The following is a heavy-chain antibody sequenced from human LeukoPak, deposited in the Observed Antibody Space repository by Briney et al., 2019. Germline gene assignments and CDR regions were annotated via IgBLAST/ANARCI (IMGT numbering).Heavy chain of an antibody. CDR2: IYPGDSDT. CDR3: ARLLYTIAVAGMPDY. V-gene: IGHV5-51*01. D-gene: IGHD6-19*01. Sequence: GESLRISCKGSGYSFTSYWISWVRQMPGKGLEWMGIIYPGDSDTRYSPSFQGQVTISADKSISTAYLQWSSLKASDTAMYYCARLLYTIAVAGMPDYWGQGTLVTVSS. J-gene: IGHJ4*02. CDR1: GYSFTSYW.